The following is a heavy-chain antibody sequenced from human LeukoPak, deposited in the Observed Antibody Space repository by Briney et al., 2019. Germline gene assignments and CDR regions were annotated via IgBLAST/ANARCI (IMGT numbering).Heavy chain of an antibody. V-gene: IGHV4-61*02. CDR2: IYTSGST. D-gene: IGHD4-17*01. CDR1: GASISSGTYY. J-gene: IGHJ4*02. Sequence: SERLSLTCTVSGASISSGTYYWSWIRQPAGKGLEWIGRIYTSGSTNYSPSLKSRVTISVDTSNNQFSLKLRSVTAADTAVYYCARGSLGGDKTLRGVLDYWGQGTLVTVSS. CDR3: ARGSLGGDKTLRGVLDY.